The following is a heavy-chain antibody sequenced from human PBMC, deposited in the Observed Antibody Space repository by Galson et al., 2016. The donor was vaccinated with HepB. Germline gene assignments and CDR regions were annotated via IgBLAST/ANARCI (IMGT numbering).Heavy chain of an antibody. CDR3: ATSTYGGTTYSNHIFY. V-gene: IGHV3-21*01. D-gene: IGHD2-8*01. Sequence: SLRLSCAASGFTFSSYSMNWVRQAPGKGLEWVSSISSSSTYTSYAESVKGRFTVSRDSANNSVSLQMNSLRAEDTAVYYCATSTYGGTTYSNHIFYWGQGTVVTVSS. J-gene: IGHJ4*02. CDR2: ISSSSTYT. CDR1: GFTFSSYS.